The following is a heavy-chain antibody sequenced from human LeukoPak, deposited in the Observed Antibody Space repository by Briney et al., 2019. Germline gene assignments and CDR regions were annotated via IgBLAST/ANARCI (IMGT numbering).Heavy chain of an antibody. V-gene: IGHV4-59*08. CDR1: GGSISSYY. J-gene: IGHJ4*02. CDR3: ARLRPGSSWDSSVDY. Sequence: SETLSLTCTVSGGSISSYYWSWIRQPPGKGLEWIGYIYYSGSTNYNPSLKSRVTISVDTSKNQFSLKLSFVTAADTAVYYCARLRPGSSWDSSVDYWGQGTLVTVSS. CDR2: IYYSGST. D-gene: IGHD6-13*01.